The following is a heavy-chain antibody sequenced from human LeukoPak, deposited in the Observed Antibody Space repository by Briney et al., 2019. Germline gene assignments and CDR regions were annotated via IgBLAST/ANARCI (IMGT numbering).Heavy chain of an antibody. Sequence: GGSLRLSCAASGFTFSGSALHWVRQASGKGLEWVGRIRSTANGYATAYAASVKGRFTISRDDSKNTAYLQMDSLKTEDTAVYYCARDSGRREDYWGQGTLVTVSS. V-gene: IGHV3-73*01. CDR2: IRSTANGYAT. CDR3: ARDSGRREDY. CDR1: GFTFSGSA. J-gene: IGHJ4*02. D-gene: IGHD1-1*01.